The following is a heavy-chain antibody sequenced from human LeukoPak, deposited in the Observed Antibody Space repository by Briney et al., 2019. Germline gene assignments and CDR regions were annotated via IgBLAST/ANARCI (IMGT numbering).Heavy chain of an antibody. V-gene: IGHV3-21*01. J-gene: IGHJ3*02. CDR2: ISSSSSYI. CDR1: GFTFSSYS. D-gene: IGHD3-16*01. CDR3: ARARGGAFDI. Sequence: GGSLRLSCAASGFTFSSYSMSWVRQAPGEGLGWGSSISSSSSYIYYADSVKGRFTISRDNAKNSLYLQMNSLRAEDTAVYYCARARGGAFDIWGQGTMVTVSS.